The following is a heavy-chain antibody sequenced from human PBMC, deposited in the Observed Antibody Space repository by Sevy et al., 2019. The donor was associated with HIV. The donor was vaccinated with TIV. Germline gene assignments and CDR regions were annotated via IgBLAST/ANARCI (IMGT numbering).Heavy chain of an antibody. Sequence: GGSLRLSCAASGFTFSTYGIHWVRQAPGKGLEWVALISYDGTKTFYIDSVKGRFTVSRDNSKNVLYLQMNSLRPEDTAVYYCAVWPGGQTGYYLEIDSWGQGTLVTVSS. D-gene: IGHD3-9*01. V-gene: IGHV3-30*03. CDR1: GFTFSTYG. CDR3: AVWPGGQTGYYLEIDS. J-gene: IGHJ4*02. CDR2: ISYDGTKT.